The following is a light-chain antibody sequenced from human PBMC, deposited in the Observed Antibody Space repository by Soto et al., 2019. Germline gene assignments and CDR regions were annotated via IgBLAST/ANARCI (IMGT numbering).Light chain of an antibody. Sequence: QSVLPQPPSASGTPGQRVTISCSGSSSNIGSNYVYWYQQLPGTAPKLLIYSNNQRPSGVPDRFSGSKSGTSASLAISGLRSEDEADYYCAAWDDSLSGVVFGGGTKVTVL. CDR3: AAWDDSLSGVV. V-gene: IGLV1-47*02. CDR1: SSNIGSNY. CDR2: SNN. J-gene: IGLJ2*01.